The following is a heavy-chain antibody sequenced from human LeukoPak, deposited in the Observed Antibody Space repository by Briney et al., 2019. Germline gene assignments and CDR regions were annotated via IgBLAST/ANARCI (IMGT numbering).Heavy chain of an antibody. V-gene: IGHV3-64*01. D-gene: IGHD3-10*01. J-gene: IGHJ4*02. CDR2: ISSNGGST. CDR3: ARDHYGSGSYYEIDY. Sequence: PGGSLRLSCAASGFTFSSYAMHWVRQAPGKGLEYVSAISSNGGSTYYANSVKGRFTISRDNSKNTLYLQMNSLRAEDTAVYYCARDHYGSGSYYEIDYWGQGTLVTVSS. CDR1: GFTFSSYA.